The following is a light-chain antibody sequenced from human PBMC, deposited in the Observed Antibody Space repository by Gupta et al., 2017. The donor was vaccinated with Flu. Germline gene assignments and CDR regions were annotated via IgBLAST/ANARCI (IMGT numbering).Light chain of an antibody. V-gene: IGLV2-14*01. Sequence: TISGTGTRGDIGDYKYVSWYQQSPGKAPNLIIYEVINRPSRVSHRFSGSKAGNTASLTISGLQAEDEADYFCSSYTTSSTLVFGAGTTVTVL. CDR2: EVI. J-gene: IGLJ1*01. CDR1: RGDIGDYKY. CDR3: SSYTTSSTLV.